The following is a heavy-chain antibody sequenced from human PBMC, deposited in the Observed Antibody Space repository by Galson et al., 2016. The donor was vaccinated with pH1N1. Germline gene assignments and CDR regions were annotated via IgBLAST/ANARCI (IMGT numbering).Heavy chain of an antibody. Sequence: SLRLSCAASGFIFSNYAMSWVRQTPGKGLEWVSYITSSGDTTHYADSVKGRFTISRDNAKRSLYLQMTGPRAEDTAVYYCAGGETYYYDRSGYGDAFNIWGQGTMVFVSS. CDR2: ITSSGDTT. CDR1: GFIFSNYA. J-gene: IGHJ3*02. V-gene: IGHV3-48*03. D-gene: IGHD3-22*01. CDR3: AGGETYYYDRSGYGDAFNI.